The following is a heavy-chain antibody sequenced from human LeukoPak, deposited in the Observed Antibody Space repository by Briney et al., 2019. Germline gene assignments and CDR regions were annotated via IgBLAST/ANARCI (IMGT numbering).Heavy chain of an antibody. CDR1: GFTFSSYA. V-gene: IGHV3-23*01. CDR3: ASRKGKGLGAFDI. J-gene: IGHJ3*02. D-gene: IGHD3-16*01. Sequence: PGGSLRLSCAASGFTFSSYAMSWVRQAPGKGREWVSAISGSGGSTYYADSVKGRFTISRDNSKNTLYLQMNSLRAEDTAVYYCASRKGKGLGAFDIWGQGTMVTVSS. CDR2: ISGSGGST.